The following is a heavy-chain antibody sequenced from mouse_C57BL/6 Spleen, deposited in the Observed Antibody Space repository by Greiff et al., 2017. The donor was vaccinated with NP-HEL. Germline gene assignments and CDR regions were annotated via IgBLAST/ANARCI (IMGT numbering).Heavy chain of an antibody. CDR1: GFTFSSYA. CDR2: ISDGGSYT. J-gene: IGHJ3*01. Sequence: DVKLVESGGGLVKPGGSLKLSCAASGFTFSSYAMSWVRQTPEKRLEWVATISDGGSYTYYPDNVKGRFTISRDNAKNNLYLQMSHLKSEDTAMYYCARGAAQATLAWFAYWGQGTLVTVSA. CDR3: ARGAAQATLAWFAY. V-gene: IGHV5-4*03. D-gene: IGHD3-2*02.